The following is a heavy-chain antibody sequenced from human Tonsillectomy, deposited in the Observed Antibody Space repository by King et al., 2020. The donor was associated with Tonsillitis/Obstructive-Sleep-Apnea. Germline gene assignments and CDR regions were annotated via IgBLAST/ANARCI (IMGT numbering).Heavy chain of an antibody. D-gene: IGHD3-3*01. CDR1: GYTFTGYY. V-gene: IGHV1-2*06. J-gene: IGHJ4*02. CDR2: INPNSGGT. CDR3: ARCWAPRFLEWSLQYYFDY. Sequence: VQLVESGAEVKKPGASVKVSCKASGYTFTGYYMHWVRQAPGQGLEWMGRINPNSGGTNYAQKFQGRVTMTRDTSISTAYMELSRLRSDDTAVYYCARCWAPRFLEWSLQYYFDYWGQGTLVTVSS.